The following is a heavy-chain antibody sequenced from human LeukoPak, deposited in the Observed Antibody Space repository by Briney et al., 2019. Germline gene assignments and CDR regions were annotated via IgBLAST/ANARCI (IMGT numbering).Heavy chain of an antibody. CDR1: GFTFSSYG. V-gene: IGHV3-30*02. CDR2: IRYDGSNK. CDR3: AKEDRDYYDSSGYFF. D-gene: IGHD3-22*01. Sequence: GGSLRLSCAASGFTFSSYGMHWVRQAPGKGLEWVAFIRYDGSNKYYADSVKGRFTISRDNSKNTLYLQMNSLRAEDTAVYYCAKEDRDYYDSSGYFFWGQGTLVTVSS. J-gene: IGHJ4*02.